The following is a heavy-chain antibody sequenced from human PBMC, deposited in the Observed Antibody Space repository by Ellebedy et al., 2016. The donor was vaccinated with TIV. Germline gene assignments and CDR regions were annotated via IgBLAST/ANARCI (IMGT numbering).Heavy chain of an antibody. CDR2: INGKPYGGTT. V-gene: IGHV3-15*07. D-gene: IGHD4-23*01. Sequence: GGSLRLXCAASGLIFSNAWMNWVRQAPGKGLEWVGRINGKPYGGTTDYAAPVKGRFTISRDDSKNTLYLQMNSLKTEDTAVYYCTTDDSGMCNGGPCDVRGAPVWGQGTLVTVSS. J-gene: IGHJ4*02. CDR1: GLIFSNAW. CDR3: TTDDSGMCNGGPCDVRGAPV.